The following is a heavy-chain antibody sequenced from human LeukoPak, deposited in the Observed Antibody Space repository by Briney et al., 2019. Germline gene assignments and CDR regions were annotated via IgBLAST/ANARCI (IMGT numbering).Heavy chain of an antibody. D-gene: IGHD2-15*01. CDR1: GFSFSKYG. Sequence: PGGSLRLSCAASGFSFSKYGMHWVRQAPGKGLEWVAVISYDGSNKYYADSVKGRFTISRDNSKNTLYLQMNSLRAEDTAVYYCAGEQRSGYDAFDIWGQGTMVTVSS. CDR2: ISYDGSNK. V-gene: IGHV3-30*19. CDR3: AGEQRSGYDAFDI. J-gene: IGHJ3*02.